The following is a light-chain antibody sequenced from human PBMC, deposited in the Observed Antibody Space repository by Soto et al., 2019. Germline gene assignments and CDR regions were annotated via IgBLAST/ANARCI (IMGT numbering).Light chain of an antibody. V-gene: IGKV3-11*01. CDR2: DAS. J-gene: IGKJ5*01. CDR1: QSINTY. Sequence: EVVLTQSSGTPSLSPPKRATLFCRASQSINTYLAWYQQRPGQAPRLLIYDASDRATGVAACVGGSCCATASILIISVLADEDSADYCRQPLRNSIHFGQGTRLEI. CDR3: QPLRNSIH.